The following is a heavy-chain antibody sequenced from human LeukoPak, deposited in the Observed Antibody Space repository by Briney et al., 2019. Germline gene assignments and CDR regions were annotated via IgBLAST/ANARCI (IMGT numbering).Heavy chain of an antibody. Sequence: PGRSLRLSCAASGFTFSSYGMHWVRQAPGKGLEWVAVISYDGSNKYYADSVKGRFTISRDNSKNTLYLQMNSLRAEDTAVYYCAKVSRYCSGGSCSSYYYYYGMDVWGQGTTVTVSS. V-gene: IGHV3-30*18. D-gene: IGHD2-15*01. J-gene: IGHJ6*02. CDR1: GFTFSSYG. CDR3: AKVSRYCSGGSCSSYYYYYGMDV. CDR2: ISYDGSNK.